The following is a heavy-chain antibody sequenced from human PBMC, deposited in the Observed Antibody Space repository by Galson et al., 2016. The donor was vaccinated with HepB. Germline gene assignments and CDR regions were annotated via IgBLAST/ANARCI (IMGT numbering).Heavy chain of an antibody. V-gene: IGHV3-30*18. CDR3: AKEDDSGRHWGGIDV. J-gene: IGHJ6*02. D-gene: IGHD3-10*01. CDR2: ISYGGTDE. CDR1: GFPFTTYA. Sequence: SLRLSCAASGFPFTTYAMHWLRQPPGKGLEWLAIISYGGTDEYYAASVRGRFTISRDNSQDTVYLQMSSLRPEDTAVYYCAKEDDSGRHWGGIDVWGQGTTVTVSS.